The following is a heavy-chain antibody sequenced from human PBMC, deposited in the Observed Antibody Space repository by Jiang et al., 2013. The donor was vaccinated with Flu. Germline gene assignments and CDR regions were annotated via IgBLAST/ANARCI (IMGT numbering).Heavy chain of an antibody. V-gene: IGHV1-46*01. J-gene: IGHJ4*02. D-gene: IGHD3-22*01. CDR3: ARTSKANYYDSSGYYGLNDY. CDR2: INPSGGST. Sequence: CKASGYTFTSYYMHWVRQAPGQGLEWMGIINPSGGSTSYAQKFQGRVTMTRDTSTSTVYMELSSLRSEDTAVYYCARTSKANYYDSSGYYGLNDYWGQGTLVTVSS. CDR1: GYTFTSYY.